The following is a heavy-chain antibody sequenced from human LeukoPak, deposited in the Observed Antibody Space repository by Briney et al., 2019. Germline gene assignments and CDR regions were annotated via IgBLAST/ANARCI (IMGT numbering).Heavy chain of an antibody. CDR3: ARRGDYFHYYMDV. V-gene: IGHV4-34*01. CDR2: INHSGST. Sequence: SETLSLTCAVYGGSFSGYYWSWIRQPPRKGLEWIGEINHSGSTNYNPSLKSRVTISVDTSKNQFSLKLSSVTAADTAVYYCARRGDYFHYYMDVWGKGTTVTVSS. J-gene: IGHJ6*03. D-gene: IGHD4-17*01. CDR1: GGSFSGYY.